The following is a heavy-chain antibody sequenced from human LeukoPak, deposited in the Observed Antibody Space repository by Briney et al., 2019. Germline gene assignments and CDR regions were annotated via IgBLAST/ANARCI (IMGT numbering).Heavy chain of an antibody. Sequence: PGGSLRLSCAAAGFTFASYSMNWVRQAPGKGLEWVSSITSSSRYIYYADSVKGRFTISRDNAKNSLYLQMNSLRAEDTAVYYCATDPGYCSSTSCYSYYFDCWGQGTLVTVSS. CDR3: ATDPGYCSSTSCYSYYFDC. CDR2: ITSSSRYI. CDR1: GFTFASYS. V-gene: IGHV3-21*01. D-gene: IGHD2-2*01. J-gene: IGHJ4*02.